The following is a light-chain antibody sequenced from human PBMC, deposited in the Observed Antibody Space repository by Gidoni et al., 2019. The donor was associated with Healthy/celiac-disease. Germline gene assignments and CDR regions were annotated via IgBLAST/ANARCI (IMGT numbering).Light chain of an antibody. CDR2: GAS. CDR3: QQYNNWPRT. CDR1: QSVSSN. V-gene: IGKV3-15*01. J-gene: IGKJ1*01. Sequence: IVMTQSPATLSVSPGESATLSCRASQSVSSNLAWYQQKPGQAPRLLSYGASTRATGLPARFSGSWSGTEFTLTISSLQSEDFAVYYCQQYNNWPRTFGQGTKVEIK.